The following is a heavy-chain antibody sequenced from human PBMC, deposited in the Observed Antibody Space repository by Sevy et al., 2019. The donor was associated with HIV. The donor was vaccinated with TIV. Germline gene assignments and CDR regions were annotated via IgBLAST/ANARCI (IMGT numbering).Heavy chain of an antibody. Sequence: SETLSLTCTVSGGSISSGGYYWSWIRQHPGKGLEWIGCIYYSGSTYYNPSLKSRVTISVDTSKNQFSLKLSSVTAAATAVHYCARDQTGYQLLSPNYYYGMDVWGQGTTVTVSS. D-gene: IGHD2-2*01. CDR3: ARDQTGYQLLSPNYYYGMDV. J-gene: IGHJ6*02. V-gene: IGHV4-31*03. CDR1: GGSISSGGYY. CDR2: IYYSGST.